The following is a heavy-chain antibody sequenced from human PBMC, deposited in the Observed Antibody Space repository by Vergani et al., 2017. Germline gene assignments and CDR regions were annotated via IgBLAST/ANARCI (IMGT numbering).Heavy chain of an antibody. V-gene: IGHV3-9*01. J-gene: IGHJ4*02. Sequence: EVQLVESGGGLVQPGRSLRLSCAASGFTFDDYAMHWVRQAPGKGLEWVSVIYSGGSTYYADSVKGRFTISRDNAKNSLYLQMNSLRAEDTAVYYCANFGQWLVPNYFDYWGQGTLVTVSS. CDR2: IYSGGST. D-gene: IGHD6-19*01. CDR1: GFTFDDYA. CDR3: ANFGQWLVPNYFDY.